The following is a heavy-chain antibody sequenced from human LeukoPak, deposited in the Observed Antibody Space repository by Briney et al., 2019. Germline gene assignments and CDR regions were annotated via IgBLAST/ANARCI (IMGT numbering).Heavy chain of an antibody. V-gene: IGHV3-21*01. D-gene: IGHD1-26*01. Sequence: GGSLRLSCAASGFTFSSYSMNWVRQAPGKGLEWVSSISSSSSYIYYADSVKGRFTISRDNAKNSLYRQMNSLRAEDTAVYYCARGGSGSYYHLFYYYYGMDVWGQGTTVTVSS. CDR3: ARGGSGSYYHLFYYYYGMDV. J-gene: IGHJ6*02. CDR2: ISSSSSYI. CDR1: GFTFSSYS.